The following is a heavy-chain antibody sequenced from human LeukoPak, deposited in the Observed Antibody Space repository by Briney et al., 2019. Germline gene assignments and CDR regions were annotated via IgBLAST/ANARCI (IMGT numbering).Heavy chain of an antibody. V-gene: IGHV4-61*02. J-gene: IGHJ4*02. Sequence: PSQTLSLTCTVSGGSISSGSYYWSWIRQPAGKGLEWIGRIYTSGSTNYNPSLKSRVTISVDTSKNQFSLKLSSVTAADTAVYYCARGQQYYDFWSDPIGEGFDYWGQGTLVTVSS. CDR3: ARGQQYYDFWSDPIGEGFDY. CDR1: GGSISSGSYY. CDR2: IYTSGST. D-gene: IGHD3-3*01.